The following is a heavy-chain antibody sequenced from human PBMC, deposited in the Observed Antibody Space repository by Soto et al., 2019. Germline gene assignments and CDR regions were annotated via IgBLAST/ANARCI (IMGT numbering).Heavy chain of an antibody. CDR1: GFTFSSYG. CDR3: ARDAGGTAMIN. Sequence: GSLRLSCAASGFTFSSYGMHWVRQAPGKGLEWVAVIWYDGSNKYYADSVKGRFTISRDNSKNTLYLQMNSLRAEDTAVYYCARDAGGTAMINWGQGTLVTVSS. J-gene: IGHJ4*02. CDR2: IWYDGSNK. D-gene: IGHD5-18*01. V-gene: IGHV3-33*01.